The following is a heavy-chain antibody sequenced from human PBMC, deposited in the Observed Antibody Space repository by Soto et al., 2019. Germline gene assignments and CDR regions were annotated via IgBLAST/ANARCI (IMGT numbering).Heavy chain of an antibody. CDR1: GFTFSSYG. CDR3: AKALRIVGGDCSYYFYYAMDV. D-gene: IGHD2-21*02. Sequence: GGSLRLSCAASGFTFSSYGMHWFRQAPGKGLEWVAVISYDGSNKYYADSVRGRFTISRDNSKNTLYLQMNSLRAEDTAVYYCAKALRIVGGDCSYYFYYAMDVWGQGTTVTVPS. J-gene: IGHJ6*02. CDR2: ISYDGSNK. V-gene: IGHV3-30*18.